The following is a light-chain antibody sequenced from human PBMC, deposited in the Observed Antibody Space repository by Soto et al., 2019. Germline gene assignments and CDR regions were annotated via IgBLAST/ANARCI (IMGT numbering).Light chain of an antibody. J-gene: IGLJ1*01. Sequence: QSVLTQPPSVSGAPGQRVTISCTGSSSNIGAGYDVHWYQQLPGTAPKLLIYGNSNRPSGVPDRFSGSKSGTSASLAITGLQAEDEADYYCAAWDDSLSAYVFGTGTRSPS. CDR2: GNS. CDR1: SSNIGAGYD. CDR3: AAWDDSLSAYV. V-gene: IGLV1-40*01.